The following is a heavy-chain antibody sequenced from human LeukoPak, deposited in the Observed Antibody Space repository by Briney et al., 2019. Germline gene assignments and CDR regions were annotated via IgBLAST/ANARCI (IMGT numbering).Heavy chain of an antibody. D-gene: IGHD3-22*01. J-gene: IGHJ4*02. Sequence: SETLSLTCTVSGGSISSSRDYWAWLRQPPGKGLEWIANIYYSGSTYYSPSLKSRVTISVDTSKNQFSLKLSSVTAADTAVYYCARFTYDSSGYYPYFDYWGQGTLVTVSS. CDR1: GGSISSSRDY. CDR3: ARFTYDSSGYYPYFDY. CDR2: IYYSGST. V-gene: IGHV4-39*07.